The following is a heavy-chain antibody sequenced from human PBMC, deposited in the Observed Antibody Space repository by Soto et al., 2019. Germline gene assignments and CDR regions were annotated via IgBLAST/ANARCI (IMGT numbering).Heavy chain of an antibody. V-gene: IGHV4-38-2*02. J-gene: IGHJ4*02. CDR1: GYSISSGYY. D-gene: IGHD1-26*01. CDR3: ARDGGSLEPDFDY. CDR2: ISHSGST. Sequence: PSETLSLTCAVSGYSISSGYYWGWIRQPPGKGLEWIGSISHSGSTYYNPSLKSRVTISVDTSKNQFSLKLSSVTAADTAVYYCARDGGSLEPDFDYWGQGTLVTVSS.